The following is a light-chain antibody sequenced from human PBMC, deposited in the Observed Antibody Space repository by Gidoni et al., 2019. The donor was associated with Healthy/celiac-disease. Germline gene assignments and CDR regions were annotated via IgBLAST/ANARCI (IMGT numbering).Light chain of an antibody. V-gene: IGKV1-5*03. CDR1: QSISSW. J-gene: IGKJ1*01. CDR3: QQRWT. CDR2: KAS. Sequence: DIQMTQSPSPLSASVGDRVTITCRASQSISSWLAWYQQKPGKAPKLLIYKASSLESGVPSRFSGSGSGTEFTLTISSLQPDDFATYYCQQRWTFGQGTKVEIK.